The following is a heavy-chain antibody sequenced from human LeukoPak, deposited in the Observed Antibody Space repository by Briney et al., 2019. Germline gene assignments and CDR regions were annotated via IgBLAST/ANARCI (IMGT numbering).Heavy chain of an antibody. D-gene: IGHD1-26*01. CDR2: FSPNGGGT. J-gene: IGHJ3*02. CDR1: GYTFTGYY. Sequence: ASVKVSCKASGYTFTGYYMHWVRQAPGQGLEWMGWFSPNGGGTNYAQNFQDRVTMTRDTSISTAYMELSRLRSDDTAVYYCARPIRGSYVEDAFDMWGQGTMVTVSA. CDR3: ARPIRGSYVEDAFDM. V-gene: IGHV1-2*02.